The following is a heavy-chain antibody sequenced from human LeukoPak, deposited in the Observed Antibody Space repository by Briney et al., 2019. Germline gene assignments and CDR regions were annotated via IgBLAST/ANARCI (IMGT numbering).Heavy chain of an antibody. CDR1: GFTFSSYE. CDR3: ANYLTKRNYYYGMDV. CDR2: ISSSGSTI. Sequence: GGSLRLSCAASGFTFSSYEMNWVRQAPGKGLEWVSYISSSGSTIYYADSVKGRFTISRDNAKNSLYLQMNSLRAEDTAVYYCANYLTKRNYYYGMDVWGLGTTVTVSS. V-gene: IGHV3-48*03. J-gene: IGHJ6*02. D-gene: IGHD1-1*01.